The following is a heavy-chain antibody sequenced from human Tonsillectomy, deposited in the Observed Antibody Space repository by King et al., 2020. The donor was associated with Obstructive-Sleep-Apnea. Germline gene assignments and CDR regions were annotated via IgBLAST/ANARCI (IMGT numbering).Heavy chain of an antibody. CDR2: VIGDGGTA. D-gene: IGHD6-19*01. Sequence: DVQLVESGGGLVRPGESLRLSCVVSGFNFRNHWMHWVRKAPGKGLVWVSRVIGDGGTATYADAVRGRFTISRDNAKNTFYLQLDSLGAEDTAVYYCARGVQDTSDYFDFWGRGALVTVSP. CDR1: GFNFRNHW. J-gene: IGHJ4*02. CDR3: ARGVQDTSDYFDF. V-gene: IGHV3-74*02.